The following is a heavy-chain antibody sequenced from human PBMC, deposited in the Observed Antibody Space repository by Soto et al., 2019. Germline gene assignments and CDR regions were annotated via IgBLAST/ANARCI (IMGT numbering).Heavy chain of an antibody. CDR3: ARANSSGWYRDYFDY. D-gene: IGHD6-19*01. J-gene: IGHJ4*02. CDR1: GYTFTSYA. CDR2: INAGNGNT. V-gene: IGHV1-3*01. Sequence: ASVKVSCKASGYTFTSYAMHWVRQAPGQRLEWMGWINAGNGNTKYSQKFQGWVTMTRDTSISTAYMELSRLRSDDTAVYYCARANSSGWYRDYFDYWGQGTLVTVSS.